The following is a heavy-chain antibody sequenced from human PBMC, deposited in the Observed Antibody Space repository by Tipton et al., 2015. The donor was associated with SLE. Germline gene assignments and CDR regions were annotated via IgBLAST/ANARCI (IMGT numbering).Heavy chain of an antibody. V-gene: IGHV4-34*01. CDR1: GGSFSGHY. CDR3: AGAVGTAAGFRDY. CDR2: INQSGST. J-gene: IGHJ4*02. D-gene: IGHD6-13*01. Sequence: TLSLTCAVYGGSFSGHYWSWICQPPRKGLEWIGEINQSGSTNYNPSLKSRLIMSVDASKNQFSLKLSSVTAADAAIYYCAGAVGTAAGFRDYWGQGTLVTVSS.